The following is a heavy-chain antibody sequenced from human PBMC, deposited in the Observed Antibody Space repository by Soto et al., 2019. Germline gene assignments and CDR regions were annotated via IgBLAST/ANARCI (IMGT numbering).Heavy chain of an antibody. Sequence: QVQLVQSGADVKKPGSSVKVSCQASGVTFSSETLAWVRQAPGQGLGWVGGIIPPFGTASYAQKFQGRVTITADESTSTVYMELSSLRSDDTAVYFCETELGENPASPFDAWGQGTLVTVSS. J-gene: IGHJ4*02. CDR2: IIPPFGTA. CDR3: ETELGENPASPFDA. D-gene: IGHD3-10*01. CDR1: GVTFSSET. V-gene: IGHV1-69*01.